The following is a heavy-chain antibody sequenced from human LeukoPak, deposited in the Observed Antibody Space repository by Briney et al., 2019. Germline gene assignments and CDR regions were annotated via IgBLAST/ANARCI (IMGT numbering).Heavy chain of an antibody. CDR2: ITPNSGGT. CDR3: ARDLENFGDHKCGGY. D-gene: IGHD4-17*01. V-gene: IGHV1-2*02. Sequence: AAVKVSCKASGYTFTGYYMHWVRQAPVQGLEWMGWITPNSGGTNYAQKFQGRVTMTRDTSISTAYMELSSLRSEDTAVYYCARDLENFGDHKCGGYWGQGTLVTVSS. J-gene: IGHJ4*02. CDR1: GYTFTGYY.